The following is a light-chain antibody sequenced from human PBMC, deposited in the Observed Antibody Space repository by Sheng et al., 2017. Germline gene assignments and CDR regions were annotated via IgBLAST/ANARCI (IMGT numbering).Light chain of an antibody. J-gene: IGKJ3*01. Sequence: DIQMTQSPSPLSGYVGDRVTITCRASQTIDTYLNWYQQKPRKRPLEALIYDASRLQSGVPSRFSGSGSGTDFSLTISSLQPEDSATYFCQQSYTTPYTFGPGTKLQI. CDR2: DAS. CDR3: QQSYTTPYT. CDR1: QTIDTY. V-gene: IGKV1-39*01.